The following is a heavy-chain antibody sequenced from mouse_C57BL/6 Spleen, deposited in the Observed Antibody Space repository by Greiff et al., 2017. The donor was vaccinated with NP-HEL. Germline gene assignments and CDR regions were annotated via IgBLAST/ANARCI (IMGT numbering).Heavy chain of an antibody. Sequence: VQLQQSGPELVKPGASVKISCKASGYTFTDYYMNWVKQSHGKSLEWIGDINPNNGGTSYNQKFKGKATLTVDKSSSTAYMGLRSLTSEDSAVYYCARHDGYLYWYFDVWGTGTTVTVSS. CDR1: GYTFTDYY. CDR2: INPNNGGT. V-gene: IGHV1-26*01. J-gene: IGHJ1*03. CDR3: ARHDGYLYWYFDV. D-gene: IGHD2-3*01.